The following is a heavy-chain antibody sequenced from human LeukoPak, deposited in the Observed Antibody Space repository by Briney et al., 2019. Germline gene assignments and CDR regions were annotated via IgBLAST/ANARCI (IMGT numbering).Heavy chain of an antibody. Sequence: GGSLRLSCAASGFTISDYYMSWIRQAPGKGLEWVSYISSSGSTIYYADSVKGRFTISRDNAKNSLYLQMNSLRAEDTAVYYCARDKYYDFWSGYYRFDPWGQGTLVTVSS. CDR1: GFTISDYY. CDR3: ARDKYYDFWSGYYRFDP. J-gene: IGHJ5*02. V-gene: IGHV3-11*04. D-gene: IGHD3-3*01. CDR2: ISSSGSTI.